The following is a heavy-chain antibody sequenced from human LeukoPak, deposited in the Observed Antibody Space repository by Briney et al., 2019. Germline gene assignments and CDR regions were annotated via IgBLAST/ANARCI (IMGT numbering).Heavy chain of an antibody. Sequence: PEASVKVSCKTSGYSFTDYYMHWVRQAPGQGLEWMGWINPNSGGTSSAQKFQGRVTMTRDTSITTVYMDVSWLTFDDTAIYYCARADRLDGGPYLIGPWGQGTLVTVSS. CDR1: GYSFTDYY. D-gene: IGHD2-21*01. J-gene: IGHJ5*02. CDR3: ARADRLDGGPYLIGP. CDR2: INPNSGGT. V-gene: IGHV1-2*02.